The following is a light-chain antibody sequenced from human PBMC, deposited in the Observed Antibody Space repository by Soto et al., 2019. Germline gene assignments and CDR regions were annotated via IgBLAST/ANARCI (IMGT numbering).Light chain of an antibody. CDR2: AAS. CDR3: QQSYSTPRA. V-gene: IGKV1-39*01. CDR1: QTISNY. Sequence: DIQMTQSPSSLSASVGDGVTITCRASQTISNYLNWYQQKPGTAPKLLIYAASSLQSGVPSRFSGSGSGTDFTLTISSLQPEDFATYYCQQSYSTPRAFGQGTKVEIK. J-gene: IGKJ1*01.